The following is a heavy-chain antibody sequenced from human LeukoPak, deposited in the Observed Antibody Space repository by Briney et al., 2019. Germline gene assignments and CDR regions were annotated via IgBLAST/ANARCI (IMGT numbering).Heavy chain of an antibody. J-gene: IGHJ4*02. CDR1: GYTFTNYY. CDR2: INPNGGAT. V-gene: IGHV1-46*01. Sequence: GASVKVSCKTSGYTFTNYYIHWVRQAPGQGLECMGIINPNGGATSYTQKFQGRVTMTRDTSTSTVYMELSSLRSEDTAVYYCARVMDAWFGDKAFDYWGQGTLVTVSS. CDR3: ARVMDAWFGDKAFDY. D-gene: IGHD3-10*01.